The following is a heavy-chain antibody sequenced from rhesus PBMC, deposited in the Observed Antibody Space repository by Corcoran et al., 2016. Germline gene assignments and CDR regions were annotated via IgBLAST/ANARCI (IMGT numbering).Heavy chain of an antibody. CDR3: ARGNYEDDYGYYDIPGNYYFDY. CDR2: INGNSGST. D-gene: IGHD3-9*01. CDR1: GASISSYW. Sequence: QVQLQESGPGLVKPSETLSLTCAVSGASISSYWWSWIRQPPGKGLEWIGEINGNSGSTYSTPSLKSRVTISKDASKNPFSRKLSSVTAADTAVYYCARGNYEDDYGYYDIPGNYYFDYWGQGVLVTVSS. V-gene: IGHV4-80*01. J-gene: IGHJ4*01.